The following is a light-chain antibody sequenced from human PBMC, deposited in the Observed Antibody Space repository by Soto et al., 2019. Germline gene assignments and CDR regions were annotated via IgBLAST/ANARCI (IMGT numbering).Light chain of an antibody. Sequence: QSALTQPASVSGSPGQSITISCTGTSSDVGNYNLVSWYQQHPGKAPKLMIYEGSKRPSGVSNRFSGSKSGNTASLTISILQAXDEADYYCCSYAGSSTYVFGXGKKVNV. CDR3: CSYAGSSTYV. CDR1: SSDVGNYNL. V-gene: IGLV2-23*01. CDR2: EGS. J-gene: IGLJ1*01.